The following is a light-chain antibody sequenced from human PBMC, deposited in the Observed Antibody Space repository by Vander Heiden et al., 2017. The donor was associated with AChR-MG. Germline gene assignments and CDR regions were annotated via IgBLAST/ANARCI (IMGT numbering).Light chain of an antibody. CDR1: SSNVGGYDY. V-gene: IGLV2-11*01. CDR3: CSDAGTYTWV. Sequence: QSDLTQPRSVSGSPGQSVTISCPGTSSNVGGYDYVSWYQHHPGKAPKLMLYDVNRRPSGVPARFSGSKSGNTASRTISGLHAEDEADYYCCSDAGTYTWVLGGGTKLTVL. J-gene: IGLJ3*02. CDR2: DVN.